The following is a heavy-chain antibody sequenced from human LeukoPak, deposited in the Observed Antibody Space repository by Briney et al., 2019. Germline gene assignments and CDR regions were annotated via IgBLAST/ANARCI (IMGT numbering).Heavy chain of an antibody. CDR2: IYDSGST. CDR3: MTAYSGRYFDL. CDR1: GVSISSRSYY. D-gene: IGHD2-15*01. J-gene: IGHJ2*01. Sequence: SETLSLTCTVSGVSISSRSYYWGCLRQRPGKGLESIVTIYDSGSTYDNPSIKSLAIICVNTYKNQFSLKISSGPAAATAVYCCMTAYSGRYFDLWGRGTLVTVSS. V-gene: IGHV4-39*01.